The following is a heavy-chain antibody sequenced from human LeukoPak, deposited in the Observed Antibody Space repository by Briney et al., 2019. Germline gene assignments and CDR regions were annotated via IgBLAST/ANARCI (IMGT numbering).Heavy chain of an antibody. CDR3: AKLPDCANDACTEGDY. CDR1: GFTFSRDA. J-gene: IGHJ4*02. CDR2: ISDSGGST. D-gene: IGHD2-8*01. V-gene: IGHV3-23*01. Sequence: HSGGSLRLSCAASGFTFSRDAMSWVRQAPGKGLEWVSSISDSGGSTYYADSVKGRFTLSRDNSRNTLYLQMDSLRADDTAVYYCAKLPDCANDACTEGDYWGQGTLVTVSS.